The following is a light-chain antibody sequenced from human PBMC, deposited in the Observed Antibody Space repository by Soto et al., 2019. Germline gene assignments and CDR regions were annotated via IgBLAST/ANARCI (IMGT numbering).Light chain of an antibody. V-gene: IGLV2-14*03. CDR1: TNDVGGYNY. CDR2: DVS. J-gene: IGLJ2*01. Sequence: QSALTQPASASGTPGQSVTISCTGTTNDVGGYNYVSWYQHHPGKAPRLMIFDVSDRPSGLSNLFSGSKSGNTASLNICGLQAEDDADYYCTSYTTSDTLVFGGGTKVTVL. CDR3: TSYTTSDTLV.